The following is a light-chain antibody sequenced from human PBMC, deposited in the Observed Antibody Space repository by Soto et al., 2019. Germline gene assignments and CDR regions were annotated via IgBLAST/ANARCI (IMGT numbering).Light chain of an antibody. V-gene: IGKV3-11*01. Sequence: EIVLTQSPATLSLSPGERATLSCRASQSVSNSLAWFQEKPGHAPRLLIYDASNRATGIPARFSGSGSGTDFTLTISSLEPEDFAVYYCQQRSDWITFGQGTRLEIK. CDR1: QSVSNS. CDR3: QQRSDWIT. CDR2: DAS. J-gene: IGKJ5*01.